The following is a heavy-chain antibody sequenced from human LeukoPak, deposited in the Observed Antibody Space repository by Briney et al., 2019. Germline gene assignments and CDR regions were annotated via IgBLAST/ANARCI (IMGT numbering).Heavy chain of an antibody. CDR1: GFTFTSYA. Sequence: GGSLRLSCAASGFTFTSYAMHWVRQAPGKGLEWVAIISFDGTNKYSADSVKGRFTISRDNSKNTLYLQMNSLRAEDTAVYYCAKVNRGSSSWYDYRGQGTLVTVSS. D-gene: IGHD6-13*01. CDR2: ISFDGTNK. J-gene: IGHJ4*02. V-gene: IGHV3-30-3*01. CDR3: AKVNRGSSSWYDY.